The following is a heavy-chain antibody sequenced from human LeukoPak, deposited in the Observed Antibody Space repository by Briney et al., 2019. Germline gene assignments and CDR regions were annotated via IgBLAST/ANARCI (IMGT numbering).Heavy chain of an antibody. D-gene: IGHD5-12*01. Sequence: GGSLRLSCAASGFTFSSYWMHWVRQAPGKGLVWVSRINSDGSSTSYADSVKGRFTIPRDNAKNTLYLQMNSLRAEDTAVYYCAGAYSAYDPFDYWGQGILVTVSS. CDR3: AGAYSAYDPFDY. J-gene: IGHJ4*02. CDR2: INSDGSST. V-gene: IGHV3-74*01. CDR1: GFTFSSYW.